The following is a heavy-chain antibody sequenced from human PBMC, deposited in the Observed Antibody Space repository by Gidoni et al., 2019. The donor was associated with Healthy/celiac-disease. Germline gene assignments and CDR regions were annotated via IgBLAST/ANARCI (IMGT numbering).Heavy chain of an antibody. CDR2: IVVGSGNT. Sequence: QMQLVQSGPEVKKPGTSVKVSGKASGFTFTSSAVQWVRQARGQRLEWIGWIVVGSGNTNYAQKFQERVTITRDMSTSTAYMELSSLRSEDTAVYYCAASAPAPTGAGYWGQGTLVTVSS. CDR3: AASAPAPTGAGY. D-gene: IGHD4-17*01. J-gene: IGHJ4*02. CDR1: GFTFTSSA. V-gene: IGHV1-58*01.